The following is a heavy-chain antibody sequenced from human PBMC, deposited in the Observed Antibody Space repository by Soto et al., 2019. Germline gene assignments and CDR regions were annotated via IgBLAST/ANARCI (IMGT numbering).Heavy chain of an antibody. J-gene: IGHJ4*02. CDR2: IYSGGST. CDR3: ARATVRLVFDY. CDR1: GFTVSSNY. V-gene: IGHV3-53*02. D-gene: IGHD6-19*01. Sequence: EVQLVETGGGLIQPGGSLRLSCAASGFTVSSNYMSWVRQAPGKGLEWVSVIYSGGSTYYADSVKGRFTISRDNSKNTLYLQMNSLRAEDTGVYYCARATVRLVFDYWGQGTLVTVSS.